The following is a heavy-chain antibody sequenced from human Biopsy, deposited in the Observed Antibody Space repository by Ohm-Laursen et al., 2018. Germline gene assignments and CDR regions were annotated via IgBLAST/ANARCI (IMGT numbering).Heavy chain of an antibody. D-gene: IGHD1-26*01. CDR3: ARGPHSGSHSCFDY. CDR1: GYTFAGYY. V-gene: IGHV1-69*13. Sequence: ASVKVSCKASGYTFAGYYLHWVRQAPGHGLEWMGGIIPMFGTANYAQMFQGRVTISADESTSTSYMELSSLTTEDTAIYYCARGPHSGSHSCFDYWGRGTLVTVSS. J-gene: IGHJ4*02. CDR2: IIPMFGTA.